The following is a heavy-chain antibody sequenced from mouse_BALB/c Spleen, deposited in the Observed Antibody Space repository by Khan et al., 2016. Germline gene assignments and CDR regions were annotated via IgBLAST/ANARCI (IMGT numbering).Heavy chain of an antibody. D-gene: IGHD2-14*01. V-gene: IGHV5-12-1*01. J-gene: IGHJ2*01. Sequence: EVELVESGGGLVKPGGSLKLSCAASGFAFSSYDMSWVRQTPEKRLEWVAYISSGGGSTYYPDTVKGRFTISRDNAKNTLYLQMSSLKSEDTAMYYWASRYDYVDYWGQGTTLTVSS. CDR1: GFAFSSYD. CDR3: ASRYDYVDY. CDR2: ISSGGGST.